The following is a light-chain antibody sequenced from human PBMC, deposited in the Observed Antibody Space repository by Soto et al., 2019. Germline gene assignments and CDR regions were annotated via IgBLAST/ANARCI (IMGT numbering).Light chain of an antibody. V-gene: IGLV2-8*01. CDR2: EVS. CDR1: SSDVGGYDY. Sequence: QSALTQPPSASGSPGHSVTISCAGTSSDVGGYDYVSWYQQHPGKAPKLIIYEVSKRPSGVPDRFSGSKSGNTASLTVSGLQAEDGADYYCSSYAGRDNYVFGTGTKVTVL. J-gene: IGLJ1*01. CDR3: SSYAGRDNYV.